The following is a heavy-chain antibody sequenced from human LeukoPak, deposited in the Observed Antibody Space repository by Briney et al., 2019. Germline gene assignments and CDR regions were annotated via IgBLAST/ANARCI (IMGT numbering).Heavy chain of an antibody. V-gene: IGHV1-69*01. J-gene: IGHJ6*03. D-gene: IGHD2-2*01. Sequence: ASVKVSCKASGGTFSSYAISWVRQAPGQGLEWMGGIIPIFGTANYAQKFQGRVTITADESTSTAYMELSSLRSEDTALYYCATLGGNIVVVPAAKGHYYYMDVWGKGTTVTISS. CDR2: IIPIFGTA. CDR3: ATLGGNIVVVPAAKGHYYYMDV. CDR1: GGTFSSYA.